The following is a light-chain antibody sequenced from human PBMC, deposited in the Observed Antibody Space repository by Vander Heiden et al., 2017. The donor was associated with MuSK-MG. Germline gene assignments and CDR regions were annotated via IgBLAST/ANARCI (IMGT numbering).Light chain of an antibody. CDR1: QSISSY. V-gene: IGKV1-39*01. J-gene: IGKJ2*01. Sequence: DIQMTQAPSSLSASVGDRVTITCRASQSISSYLNGYQQKPGKAPKLLIYAASSLQSGVPSRFSGSGSGTDFTLTISRLQPEDFATYYCQQSDSTPYTFGQGTKVEIK. CDR3: QQSDSTPYT. CDR2: AAS.